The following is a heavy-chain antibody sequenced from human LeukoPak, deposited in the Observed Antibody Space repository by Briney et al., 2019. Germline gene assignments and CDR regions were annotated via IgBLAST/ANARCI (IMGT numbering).Heavy chain of an antibody. CDR3: ARINDSSGYSSAFDI. CDR1: GGSISSSSYY. Sequence: SETLSLTCTVSGGSISSSSYYWGWIRQPPGKGLEWIGSIYYSGSTYYNPSLKSRVTISVDTSKNQFSLKLSSVTAADTAVYYCARINDSSGYSSAFDIWGQGTMVTVSS. J-gene: IGHJ3*02. D-gene: IGHD3-22*01. V-gene: IGHV4-39*07. CDR2: IYYSGST.